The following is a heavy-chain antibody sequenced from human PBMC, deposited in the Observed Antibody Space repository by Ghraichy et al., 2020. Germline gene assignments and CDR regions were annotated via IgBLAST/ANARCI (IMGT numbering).Heavy chain of an antibody. V-gene: IGHV4-39*01. Sequence: SETLSLTCTVSGGSISSSSYYWGWIRQPPGKGLEWIGSIYYSGSTYYNPSLKSRVTISVDTSKNQFSLKLSSVTAADTAVYYCARQNGEQLAIYYFDYWGQGTLVTVSS. D-gene: IGHD6-13*01. CDR3: ARQNGEQLAIYYFDY. CDR1: GGSISSSSYY. J-gene: IGHJ4*02. CDR2: IYYSGST.